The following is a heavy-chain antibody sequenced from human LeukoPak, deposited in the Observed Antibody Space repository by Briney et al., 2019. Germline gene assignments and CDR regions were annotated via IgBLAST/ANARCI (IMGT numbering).Heavy chain of an antibody. CDR3: AREGREWLSVGIDY. Sequence: PGGSLGLSCAASGFTFSSYAMYWVRQAPGKGLEWVALMSYDGSNKYYADSVKGRFTISRDNSKNTLYLQMNSLRFEDTSVYYCAREGREWLSVGIDYWGQGTLVTVSS. CDR2: MSYDGSNK. V-gene: IGHV3-30-3*01. D-gene: IGHD6-19*01. CDR1: GFTFSSYA. J-gene: IGHJ4*02.